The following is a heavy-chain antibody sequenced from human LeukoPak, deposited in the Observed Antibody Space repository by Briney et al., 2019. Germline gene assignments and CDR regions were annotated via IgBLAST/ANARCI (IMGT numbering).Heavy chain of an antibody. CDR2: ISGSGDNT. V-gene: IGHV3-23*01. CDR3: AKDFTYYYDSGGYYYFDY. D-gene: IGHD3-22*01. CDR1: GFTFSSYA. J-gene: IGHJ4*02. Sequence: GGSLRLSCAASGFTFSSYAVSWVRQAPGKGLEWVSGISGSGDNTYYADSVKGRFTISRDNSKNTLYLQMNSLRAEDTAVYYCAKDFTYYYDSGGYYYFDYWGQGTLVTVSS.